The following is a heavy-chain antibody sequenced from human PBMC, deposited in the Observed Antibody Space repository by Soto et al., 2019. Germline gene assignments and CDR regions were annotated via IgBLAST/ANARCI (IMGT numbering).Heavy chain of an antibody. J-gene: IGHJ4*02. CDR2: ISAYNGNT. D-gene: IGHD3-22*01. CDR1: GYTFTSYG. Sequence: ASVKVSCKASGYTFTSYGISWVRQAPGQGLEWMGWISAYNGNTNYAQKLQGRVTMTTDTSTSTAYMELRSLRSDDTAVYDCARDQFKGYNECSGSPSYWCQGPLLTVSS. V-gene: IGHV1-18*01. CDR3: ARDQFKGYNECSGSPSY.